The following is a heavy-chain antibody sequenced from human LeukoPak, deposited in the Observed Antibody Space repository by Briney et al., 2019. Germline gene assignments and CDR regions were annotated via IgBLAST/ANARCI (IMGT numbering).Heavy chain of an antibody. CDR1: EVTFSGSA. D-gene: IGHD3-22*01. CDR2: IRSKADNYAT. CDR3: LDDSGDY. J-gene: IGHJ4*02. Sequence: GGSLRLSCAASEVTFSGSAMHWVRQASGKGLEWIGRIRSKADNYATAYAASVKDRFTISRDDSKNTTYLQMNSLKTEDTAVYYCLDDSGDYWGQGTLVTVSS. V-gene: IGHV3-73*01.